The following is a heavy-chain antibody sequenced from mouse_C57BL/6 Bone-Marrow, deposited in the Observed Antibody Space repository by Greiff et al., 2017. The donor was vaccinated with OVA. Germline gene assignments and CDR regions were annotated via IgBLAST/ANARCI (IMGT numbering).Heavy chain of an antibody. CDR2: IDPENGDT. CDR1: GFNIKDDY. CDR3: TTSYGSSY. D-gene: IGHD1-1*01. Sequence: VQLQQSGAELVRPGASVKLSCTASGFNIKDDYMHWVMQRPEQGLEWIGWIDPENGDTEYASKFQGKATITADTSSNTAYLQLSSLTSEDTAVYYCTTSYGSSYWGQGTTLTVSS. V-gene: IGHV14-4*01. J-gene: IGHJ2*01.